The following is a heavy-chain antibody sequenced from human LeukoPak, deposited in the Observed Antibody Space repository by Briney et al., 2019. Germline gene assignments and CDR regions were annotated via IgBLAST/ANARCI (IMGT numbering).Heavy chain of an antibody. J-gene: IGHJ3*02. D-gene: IGHD2-21*02. V-gene: IGHV1-46*01. CDR3: ARDRGDSGSQNAFDI. CDR2: INPSGGST. CDR1: GYTFTSYY. Sequence: ASVKVSCKASGYTFTSYYMHWVRQAPGQGLEWMGIINPSGGSTSYAQKFQGRVTMTRDMSTSTVYMELSSLRSEDTAVYYCARDRGDSGSQNAFDIWGQGTMVTVSS.